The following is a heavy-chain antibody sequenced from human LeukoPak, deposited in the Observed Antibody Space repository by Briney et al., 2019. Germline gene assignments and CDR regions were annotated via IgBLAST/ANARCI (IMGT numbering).Heavy chain of an antibody. D-gene: IGHD6-19*01. CDR3: ARVPYSSGWSFTRPYYYYGMDV. V-gene: IGHV3-7*03. CDR1: GFTFSSYW. Sequence: PGGSLRLSCAASGFTFSSYWMSWVRQAPGKGLEWVANIKQDGSEKYYVDSVKGRFTISRDNAKNSLYLQMNSLRAEDTAVYYCARVPYSSGWSFTRPYYYYGMDVWGQGTTVTVSS. CDR2: IKQDGSEK. J-gene: IGHJ6*02.